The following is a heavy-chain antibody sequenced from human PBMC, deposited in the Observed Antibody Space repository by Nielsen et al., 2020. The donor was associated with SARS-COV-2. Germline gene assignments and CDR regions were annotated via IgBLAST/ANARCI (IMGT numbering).Heavy chain of an antibody. D-gene: IGHD4-11*01. J-gene: IGHJ5*02. CDR2: INPNSGGT. CDR3: ARDQNDYSNYDPNNWFDP. CDR1: GYTFTGYY. Sequence: ASVKVSCKASGYTFTGYYMHWVRQAPGQGLEWMGRINPNSGGTNYAQKFQGRVTMTRDTSISTAYMELSRLRSDDTAVYYCARDQNDYSNYDPNNWFDPWGQGTLVTVSS. V-gene: IGHV1-2*06.